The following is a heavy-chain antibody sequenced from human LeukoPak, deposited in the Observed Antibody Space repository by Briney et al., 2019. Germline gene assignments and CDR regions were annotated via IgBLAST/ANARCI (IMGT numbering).Heavy chain of an antibody. CDR3: ARRYNWNGDFDY. J-gene: IGHJ4*02. Sequence: ASVKVSCKASGYTLTSYDINWVRQATGQGLEWMGWMNPNSGNTGYAQKFQGRVTITRNTSISTAYMELSSLRSDDTAVYYCARRYNWNGDFDYWGQGTLVTVSS. CDR1: GYTLTSYD. D-gene: IGHD1-1*01. V-gene: IGHV1-8*03. CDR2: MNPNSGNT.